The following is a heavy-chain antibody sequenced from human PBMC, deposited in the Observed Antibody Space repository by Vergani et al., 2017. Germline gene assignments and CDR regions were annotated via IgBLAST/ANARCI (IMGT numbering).Heavy chain of an antibody. D-gene: IGHD6-19*01. CDR1: GFTFSSYA. V-gene: IGHV3-23*01. Sequence: EVQLLESGGGLVQPGGSLRLSCAASGFTFSSYAMSWVRQAPGPGLEWVSAISGSGGSTYYADSVKGRFTLSRDNSKNTLYLQMNSLRAEDTSVYYCAKPIAVAGFTDYWGQGTLVTVSS. CDR2: ISGSGGST. J-gene: IGHJ4*02. CDR3: AKPIAVAGFTDY.